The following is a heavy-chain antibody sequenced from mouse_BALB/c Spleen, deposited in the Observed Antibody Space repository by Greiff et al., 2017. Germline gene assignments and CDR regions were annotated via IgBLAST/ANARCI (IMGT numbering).Heavy chain of an antibody. CDR3: TRSGYNYFDY. Sequence: QVQLQQSGAELVKPGASVKMSCKASGYTFTSYWMHWVKQRPGQGLEWIGVIDPSDSYTSYNQKFKGKATLTVDTSSSTAYMQLSSLTSEDSAVYYCTRSGYNYFDYWGQGTTLTVSS. V-gene: IGHV1S127*01. D-gene: IGHD3-1*01. CDR2: IDPSDSYT. J-gene: IGHJ2*01. CDR1: GYTFTSYW.